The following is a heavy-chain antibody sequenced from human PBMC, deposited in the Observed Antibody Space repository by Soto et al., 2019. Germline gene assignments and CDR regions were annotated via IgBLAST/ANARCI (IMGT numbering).Heavy chain of an antibody. Sequence: GGSLRLSCAASGFTFSNYAMSWVRQPPGKGLEWVSGISTSATTYYADSVKGRFTISRDNPENTLFLQMNSLTADDTAVYYCAKETARALSSFDNWGQGTMVTVSS. CDR2: ISTSATT. J-gene: IGHJ4*02. D-gene: IGHD3-10*01. CDR1: GFTFSNYA. CDR3: AKETARALSSFDN. V-gene: IGHV3-23*01.